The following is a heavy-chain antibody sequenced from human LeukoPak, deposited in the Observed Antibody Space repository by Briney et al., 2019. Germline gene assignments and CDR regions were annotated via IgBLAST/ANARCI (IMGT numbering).Heavy chain of an antibody. CDR1: GGSVSGTNYY. CDR3: ARLRSPGDFDY. D-gene: IGHD1-26*01. V-gene: IGHV4-39*07. CDR2: IYYNGST. Sequence: SETLSLTCSVSGGSVSGTNYYWAWIRQPPEKGLEWIGTIYYNGSTYYNVSLKSRVTISVDTSKNQFSLNLSSVTAADTAVYYCARLRSPGDFDYWGQGTLVTVSS. J-gene: IGHJ4*02.